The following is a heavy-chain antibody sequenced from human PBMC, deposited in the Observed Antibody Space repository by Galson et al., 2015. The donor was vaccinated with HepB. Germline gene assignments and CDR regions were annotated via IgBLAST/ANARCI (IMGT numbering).Heavy chain of an antibody. CDR3: ARDPDDTEGYYMTFEY. Sequence: SLRLSCATSGFKFTDFAMHWVRQAPGKGLGWVAIISHDGKHQYYADSVRDRFTISRDVSKNTLYLQMNGLRTDDTAIYYCARDPDDTEGYYMTFEYWGQGSLVTVSS. CDR2: ISHDGKHQ. CDR1: GFKFTDFA. D-gene: IGHD1-26*01. V-gene: IGHV3-30*03. J-gene: IGHJ4*02.